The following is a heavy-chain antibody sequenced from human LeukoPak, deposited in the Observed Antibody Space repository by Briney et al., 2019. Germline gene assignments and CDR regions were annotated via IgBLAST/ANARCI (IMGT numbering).Heavy chain of an antibody. CDR1: GFTFGDYA. D-gene: IGHD3-22*01. CDR2: ISSTAYGGTT. J-gene: IGHJ3*02. CDR3: TRAPTYYYDSSGYLDAFDI. Sequence: GGSLRLSCTASGFTFGDYAMSWFRQAPGKGLEWVGFISSTAYGGTTEYAASVKGRFTISRDDSKSIAYLQMNSLKTEDTAVYYCTRAPTYYYDSSGYLDAFDIWGQGTMVTISS. V-gene: IGHV3-49*03.